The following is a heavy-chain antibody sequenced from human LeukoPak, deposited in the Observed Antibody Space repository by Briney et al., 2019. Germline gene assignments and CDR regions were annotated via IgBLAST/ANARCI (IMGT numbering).Heavy chain of an antibody. J-gene: IGHJ4*02. D-gene: IGHD6-13*01. Sequence: GGSLRLSCAASGFSFSSYWMSWVRQAPGKGLEWVANIKQDGSEKYYVDSVKGRFTISRDNAKNSLYLQMNSLRAEDTAVYYCARGIAAAGLYFDYWGQGTLVTVSS. CDR1: GFSFSSYW. CDR3: ARGIAAAGLYFDY. CDR2: IKQDGSEK. V-gene: IGHV3-7*01.